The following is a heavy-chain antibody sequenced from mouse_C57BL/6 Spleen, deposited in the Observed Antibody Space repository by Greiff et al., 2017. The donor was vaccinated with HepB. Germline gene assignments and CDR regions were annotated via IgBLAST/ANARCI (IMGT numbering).Heavy chain of an antibody. CDR2: IDPSDSYT. CDR3: ARRGYHYAMDY. CDR1: GYTFTSYW. D-gene: IGHD2-2*01. Sequence: QVQLKQPGAELVKPGASVKLSCKASGYTFTSYWMQWVKQRPGQGLEWIGEIDPSDSYTNYNQKFKGKATLTVDTSSSTAYMQLSSLTSEDSAVYYCARRGYHYAMDYWGQGTSVTVSS. J-gene: IGHJ4*01. V-gene: IGHV1-50*01.